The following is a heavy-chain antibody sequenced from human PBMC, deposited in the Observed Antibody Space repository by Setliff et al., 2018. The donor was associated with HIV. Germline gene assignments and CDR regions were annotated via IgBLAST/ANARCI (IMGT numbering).Heavy chain of an antibody. CDR1: GGSFSNFY. Sequence: SETLSLTCAVYGGSFSNFYWTWIRQPPRKGLEWIGEISHSGGTNYNPSLKSRVAISLDTSKSQFSLKLVSVTVADTAVYYCARGQEAFPAPHYMDVWGKGTTVTVSS. CDR2: ISHSGGT. J-gene: IGHJ6*04. V-gene: IGHV4-34*01. CDR3: ARGQEAFPAPHYMDV.